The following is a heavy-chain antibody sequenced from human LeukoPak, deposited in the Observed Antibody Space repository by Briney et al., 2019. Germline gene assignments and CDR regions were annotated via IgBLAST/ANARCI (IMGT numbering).Heavy chain of an antibody. CDR2: IDYRGST. Sequence: SETLSLTCAVYGGSFSGYYWSWTRQPPGKGLEWIGSIDYRGSTYYNPSLKSRVTISVDTSKNQFSLKLSSVTAADTAVYYCARLHYYDSSGYYYRFDYWGQGTLATVSS. V-gene: IGHV4-34*01. CDR1: GGSFSGYY. J-gene: IGHJ4*02. D-gene: IGHD3-22*01. CDR3: ARLHYYDSSGYYYRFDY.